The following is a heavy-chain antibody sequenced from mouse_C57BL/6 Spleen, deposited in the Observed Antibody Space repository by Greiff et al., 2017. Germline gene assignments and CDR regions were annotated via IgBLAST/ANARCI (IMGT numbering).Heavy chain of an antibody. CDR2: IYPGSGST. Sequence: VQLQQSGAELVRPGASVTMSCKASGYTFTSYWITWVKQRPGQGLEWIGDIYPGSGSTNYNEKFKSKATLTVDTSSSTAYMQLSSLTSEDSAVYYCARGGNAMDYWGQGTSVTVSS. CDR1: GYTFTSYW. CDR3: ARGGNAMDY. J-gene: IGHJ4*01. V-gene: IGHV1-55*01.